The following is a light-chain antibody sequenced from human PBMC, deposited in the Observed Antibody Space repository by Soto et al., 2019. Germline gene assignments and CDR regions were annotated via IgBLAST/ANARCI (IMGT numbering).Light chain of an antibody. J-gene: IGLJ2*01. CDR2: EVN. Sequence: QSVLTQPPSASGSPGQSVTISCTGTSSDVGAYNYVSWYQHHPGKATKLMIYEVNKRPSGVPDRFSGSKSGNTASLTVSGLQAEDEADYYCTSYAGDNTAVVFGGGTKVTVL. CDR1: SSDVGAYNY. V-gene: IGLV2-8*01. CDR3: TSYAGDNTAVV.